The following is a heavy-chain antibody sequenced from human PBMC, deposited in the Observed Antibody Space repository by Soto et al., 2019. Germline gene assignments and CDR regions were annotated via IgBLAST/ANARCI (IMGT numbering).Heavy chain of an antibody. CDR3: ARGGWLQRGFDY. J-gene: IGHJ4*02. Sequence: SETLSLTCTVSGGSISSYYWSWIRQPPGKGLEWIGYIYYSGSTNYNPSLKSRVTISVDTSKNQFSLKLSSVTAADTAVYYCARGGWLQRGFDYWGQGTLVTVSS. V-gene: IGHV4-59*01. CDR1: GGSISSYY. D-gene: IGHD5-12*01. CDR2: IYYSGST.